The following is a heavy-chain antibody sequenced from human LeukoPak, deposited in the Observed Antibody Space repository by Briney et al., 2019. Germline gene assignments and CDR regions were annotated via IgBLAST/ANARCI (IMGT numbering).Heavy chain of an antibody. CDR3: ARSELLWFGGVNSGFDY. D-gene: IGHD3-10*01. Sequence: KSSETLSLTCTVSGGSISPYYWSWIRQPPGKGLEWIGYIYYIGSTNYNPSLKSRVTISLDTSKNQFSLKLSSVTAADTAVYYCARSELLWFGGVNSGFDYXXXXTLVTVSS. J-gene: IGHJ4*01. CDR2: IYYIGST. CDR1: GGSISPYY. V-gene: IGHV4-59*01.